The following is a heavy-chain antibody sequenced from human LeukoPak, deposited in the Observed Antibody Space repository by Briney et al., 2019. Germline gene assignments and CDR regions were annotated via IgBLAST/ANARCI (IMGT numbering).Heavy chain of an antibody. CDR2: ISSSSSYI. CDR3: ARDHCSSSSCYVYYGMDV. D-gene: IGHD2-2*01. CDR1: GFTFSRYW. V-gene: IGHV3-21*01. J-gene: IGHJ6*02. Sequence: GGSLRLSCAASGFTFSRYWMNWVRQAPGKGLEWVSSISSSSSYIYYADSVKGRFTLSRDNAKNSLYLQMNSLRAEDTAVYYCARDHCSSSSCYVYYGMDVWGQGTTVTVSS.